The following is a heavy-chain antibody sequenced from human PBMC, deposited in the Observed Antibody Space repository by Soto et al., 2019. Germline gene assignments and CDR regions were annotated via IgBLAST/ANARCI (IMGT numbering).Heavy chain of an antibody. CDR1: GGTFRSYA. CDR2: IIPIFGTA. D-gene: IGHD3-9*01. Sequence: QVQLVQSGAEVKKPGSSVKVSCKASGGTFRSYAISWVRQAPGQGLEWMGGIIPIFGTANYAKKFQGRVTITADKSTSTAYMELSSLRSEDTAVYYCARDLGYYDILTGYYNRLNWFDPWGQGTLVTVSS. J-gene: IGHJ5*02. V-gene: IGHV1-69*06. CDR3: ARDLGYYDILTGYYNRLNWFDP.